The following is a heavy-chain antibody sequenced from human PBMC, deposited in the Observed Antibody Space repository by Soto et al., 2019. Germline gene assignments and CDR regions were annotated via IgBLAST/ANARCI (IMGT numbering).Heavy chain of an antibody. V-gene: IGHV3-30*18. CDR2: ISYDGSNK. CDR3: AKDGSCSSTSCYICYYYYGMDV. J-gene: IGHJ6*04. D-gene: IGHD2-2*02. CDR1: GFTFSSYG. Sequence: QVQLVESGGGVVQPGRSLRLSCAASGFTFSSYGMHWVRQAPGKGLEWVAVISYDGSNKYYADSVKGRFTISRDNSKNTLYLKMNSMRAEDTAVYYCAKDGSCSSTSCYICYYYYGMDVGCKGTTVTVSS.